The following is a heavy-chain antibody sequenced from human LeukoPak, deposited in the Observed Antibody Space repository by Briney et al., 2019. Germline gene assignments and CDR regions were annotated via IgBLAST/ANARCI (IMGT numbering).Heavy chain of an antibody. CDR3: ARQKWEQQGRDYYFNGLDV. J-gene: IGHJ6*02. V-gene: IGHV4-4*02. CDR2: IYLYGTT. Sequence: MTSGTLSLTCAVSIVSISSSKWWSWLRQSPVKGLGWIGEIYLYGTTNYNPSFTSRVTMSVDRSRNQFSLKLTSVTAADTAVYYCARQKWEQQGRDYYFNGLDVWGPGTTVTVSS. D-gene: IGHD1/OR15-1a*01. CDR1: IVSISSSKW.